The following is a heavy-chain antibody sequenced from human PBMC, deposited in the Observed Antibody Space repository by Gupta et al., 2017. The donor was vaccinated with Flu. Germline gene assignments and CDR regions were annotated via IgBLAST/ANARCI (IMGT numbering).Heavy chain of an antibody. CDR1: GYTYTYYA. CDR3: ATGGAGPHYYYYMDS. D-gene: IGHD3-10*01. Sequence: QVHLVQSGAEVKEPGASVNLSCKVSGYTYTYYAIHWVRKAPGQRLEWMGWINAGNGDTDYSQRFQGRVTITRDTSASTGYMELSSLSSEDTAVYYCATGGAGPHYYYYMDSWGTGTTVTVSS. CDR2: INAGNGDT. J-gene: IGHJ6*03. V-gene: IGHV1-3*01.